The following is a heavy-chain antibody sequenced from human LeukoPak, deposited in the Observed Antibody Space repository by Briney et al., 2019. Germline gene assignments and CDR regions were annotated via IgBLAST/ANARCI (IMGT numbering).Heavy chain of an antibody. D-gene: IGHD3-10*01. CDR1: GGSISSSSYF. CDR2: IYYSGST. V-gene: IGHV4-39*01. Sequence: SETLSLTCTVSGGSISSSSYFWGWIRQPPGKGLEWIGSIYYSGSTYYNPSLKNRVTISVDTSKNQFSLKLSSVTAADTAVYYCARLVRFTMVRGARFDYWGQGTLVTASS. CDR3: ARLVRFTMVRGARFDY. J-gene: IGHJ4*02.